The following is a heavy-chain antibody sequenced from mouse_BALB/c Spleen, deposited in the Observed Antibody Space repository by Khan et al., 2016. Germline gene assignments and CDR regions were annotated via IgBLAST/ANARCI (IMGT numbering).Heavy chain of an antibody. V-gene: IGHV1-9*01. J-gene: IGHJ2*01. Sequence: QVQLQQTGAELMKPGASVKISCKATGYTFSSYWIEWVKQRPGHGLEWIGEILPGSGSTNYTEYFRGKATFTADTSANTAYMQLSSLTSEDSAVHCCARTDRRGYFDYWGQGTTLTVSS. CDR1: GYTFSSYW. CDR2: ILPGSGST. CDR3: ARTDRRGYFDY.